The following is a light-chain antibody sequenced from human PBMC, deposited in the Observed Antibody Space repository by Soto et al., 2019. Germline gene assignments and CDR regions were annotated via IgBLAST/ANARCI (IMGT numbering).Light chain of an antibody. CDR3: QQANSFPIT. Sequence: DIQMTQSPSTLSGSVGDRVTITCRASQTISSWLAWYQQKPGKAPKRLIYAASSLQSGVPSRFSGSGSGTEFTLTISSLQPEDFATYYCQQANSFPITFGQGTRLEIK. CDR2: AAS. CDR1: QTISSW. J-gene: IGKJ5*01. V-gene: IGKV1-12*01.